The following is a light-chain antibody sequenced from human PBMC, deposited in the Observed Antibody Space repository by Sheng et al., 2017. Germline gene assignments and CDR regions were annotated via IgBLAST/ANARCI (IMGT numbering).Light chain of an antibody. CDR2: GAS. Sequence: EILMTQSPATLSVSPGERATLSCRASQSVSSSYLAWYQQKPGQAPRLLIYGASSRATGIPDRFRGSGSGTDFTLTITRLEPDDFAVYYCQQYGSSPPYSFGQGTKLEIK. V-gene: IGKV3-20*01. CDR3: QQYGSSPPYS. CDR1: QSVSSSY. J-gene: IGKJ2*03.